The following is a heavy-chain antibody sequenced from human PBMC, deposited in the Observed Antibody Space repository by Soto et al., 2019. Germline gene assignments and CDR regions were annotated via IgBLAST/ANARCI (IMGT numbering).Heavy chain of an antibody. V-gene: IGHV3-30-3*01. CDR3: ARVAGDAFDI. CDR1: GFTFSSYA. J-gene: IGHJ3*02. CDR2: ISYDGSNK. Sequence: QVQLVESGGGVVQPGRSLRLSCAASGFTFSSYAMHWVRQAPGKGLEWVAVISYDGSNKYYADSVKGRFTISRDNSKNTLYLQMNSLRAEDTAVYYCARVAGDAFDIWGQGTMVTVSS.